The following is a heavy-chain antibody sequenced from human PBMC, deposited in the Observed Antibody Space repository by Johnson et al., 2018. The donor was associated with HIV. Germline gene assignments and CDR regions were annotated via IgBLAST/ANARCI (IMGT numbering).Heavy chain of an antibody. CDR3: ARATFYYDLSGYLTRPRAFDM. J-gene: IGHJ3*02. Sequence: EVQLVESGGGLVQPGGSLRLSCAASGFTFSSYGMHWVRQPPGKGLEWVYGINWNGGSTGYAVSVKGRFTISRDNAKKSLFLEMNSLRAEDTAFYYCARATFYYDLSGYLTRPRAFDMWGQGTMVTVSS. CDR1: GFTFSSYG. CDR2: INWNGGST. V-gene: IGHV3-20*04. D-gene: IGHD3-22*01.